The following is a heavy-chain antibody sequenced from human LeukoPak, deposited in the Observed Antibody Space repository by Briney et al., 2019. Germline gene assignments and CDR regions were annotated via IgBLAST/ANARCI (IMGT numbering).Heavy chain of an antibody. CDR2: FDPEDGET. Sequence: ASVKVSCKVSGYTLTELSMHWVRQAPGKGLEWMGGFDPEDGETIYAQKFQGRVTMTEDTSTDTAYMELSSLRSDDTAVYYCAREYYDFWSGYLGVGWFDPWGQGTPVTVSS. V-gene: IGHV1-24*01. J-gene: IGHJ5*02. D-gene: IGHD3-3*01. CDR3: AREYYDFWSGYLGVGWFDP. CDR1: GYTLTELS.